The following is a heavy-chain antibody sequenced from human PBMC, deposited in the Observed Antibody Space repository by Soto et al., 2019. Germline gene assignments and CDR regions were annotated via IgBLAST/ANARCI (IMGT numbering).Heavy chain of an antibody. Sequence: GGSLRLSCAASGFTFSSYGMHWVRQAPGKGLEWVAVISYDGSNKYYADSVKGRFTISRDNSKNTLYLQMNSLRAEDTAVYYCAKDGDSGYGYYYYYGMDVWGQGTTVTVSS. CDR1: GFTFSSYG. D-gene: IGHD5-12*01. V-gene: IGHV3-30*18. CDR3: AKDGDSGYGYYYYYGMDV. CDR2: ISYDGSNK. J-gene: IGHJ6*02.